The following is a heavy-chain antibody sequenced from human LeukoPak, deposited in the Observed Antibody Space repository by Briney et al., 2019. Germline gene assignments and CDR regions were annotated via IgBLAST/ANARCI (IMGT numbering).Heavy chain of an antibody. CDR1: GGSFSGYY. J-gene: IGHJ6*02. D-gene: IGHD3-10*01. CDR2: INHSGST. V-gene: IGHV4-34*01. CDR3: ARGRGMVRGVIITNYYYGMDV. Sequence: SETLSLTCAVYGGSFSGYYWSWIRQPPGKGLEWIGEINHSGSTNYNPSLKSRVTISVDTFKNQFSLKLSSVTAADTAVYYCARGRGMVRGVIITNYYYGMDVWGQGTTVTVS.